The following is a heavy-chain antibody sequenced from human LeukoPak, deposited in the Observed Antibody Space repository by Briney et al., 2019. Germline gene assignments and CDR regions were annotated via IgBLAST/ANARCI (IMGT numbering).Heavy chain of an antibody. D-gene: IGHD3-9*01. J-gene: IGHJ4*02. V-gene: IGHV3-30*04. CDR2: ISYYGSNK. CDR1: GFTFSSYA. Sequence: PGGPLTLSCAASGFTFSSYAMHWVPPPTGRAVEGVAYISYYGSNKQYAHHEKGRFTISRDNSKNPLYLQMNSLSAEDTAVYYCARGVDYYFDYWGQGTLVTVSS. CDR3: ARGVDYYFDY.